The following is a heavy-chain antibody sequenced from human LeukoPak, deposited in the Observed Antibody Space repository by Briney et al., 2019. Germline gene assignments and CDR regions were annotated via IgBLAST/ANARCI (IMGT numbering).Heavy chain of an antibody. CDR3: ARDRGRRFGELLSIDAFDI. V-gene: IGHV1-69*13. CDR2: IIPIFGTA. CDR1: GGTFSSYA. J-gene: IGHJ3*02. Sequence: VASVKVSCKASGGTFSSYAISWVRQAPGQGLEWMGGIIPIFGTANYAQKFQGRVTITADESTSTAYMELSSLRSEDTAVYYCARDRGRRFGELLSIDAFDIWGQGTMATVSS. D-gene: IGHD3-10*01.